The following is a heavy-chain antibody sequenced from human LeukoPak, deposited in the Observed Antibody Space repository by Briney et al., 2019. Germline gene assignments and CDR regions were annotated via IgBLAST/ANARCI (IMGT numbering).Heavy chain of an antibody. D-gene: IGHD1-1*01. CDR3: ARRYEEWISGNWNYAFDI. CDR2: IIPILGIA. J-gene: IGHJ3*02. V-gene: IGHV1-69*04. Sequence: SVKVSCKASGGTFSSYAISWVRQAPGQGLEWMGRIIPILGIANYAQKFQGRVTITADKSTSTAYMELSSLRSEDTAAYYCARRYEEWISGNWNYAFDIWGQGTMVTVSS. CDR1: GGTFSSYA.